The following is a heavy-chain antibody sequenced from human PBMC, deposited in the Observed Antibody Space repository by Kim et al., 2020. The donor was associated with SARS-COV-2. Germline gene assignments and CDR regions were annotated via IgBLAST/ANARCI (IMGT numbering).Heavy chain of an antibody. J-gene: IGHJ4*02. Sequence: SETLSLTCTVSGGSISSYYWSWIRQPPGKGLEWIGYIYYSGSTNYNPSLKSRVTISVDTSKNQFSLKLSSVTAADTAVYYCARGSLRDGYNLEGFFDYWGQGTLVTVSS. D-gene: IGHD3-3*01. V-gene: IGHV4-59*13. CDR2: IYYSGST. CDR1: GGSISSYY. CDR3: ARGSLRDGYNLEGFFDY.